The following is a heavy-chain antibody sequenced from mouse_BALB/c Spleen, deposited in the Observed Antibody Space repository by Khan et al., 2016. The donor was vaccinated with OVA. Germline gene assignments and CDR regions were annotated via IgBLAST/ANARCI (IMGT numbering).Heavy chain of an antibody. Sequence: EVQLVESGPGLVKPSQSLSLTCNVTGYSITSGYAWNWIRQFPGNKLEWMGYITYSGVTSYTPSLKSRISITRDTSKNPFFLQLNSVTTEDTATYYCARGKYDGCCCDYWGQGNTLTVSS. J-gene: IGHJ2*01. CDR2: ITYSGVT. D-gene: IGHD2-14*01. CDR1: GYSITSGYA. CDR3: ARGKYDGCCCDY. V-gene: IGHV3-2*02.